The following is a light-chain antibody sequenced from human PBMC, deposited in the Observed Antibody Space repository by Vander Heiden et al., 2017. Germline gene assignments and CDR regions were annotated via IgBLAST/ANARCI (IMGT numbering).Light chain of an antibody. Sequence: EIVLTQSPATLSLSPGERATLSCRASQRVSSYLAWYQQKPGQAPRLLIDDASNRATSIPGRCSGSAAGTDFTLTSSRLEPEDFADYYCQQRSNWLTTFGQGTRLEIK. V-gene: IGKV3-11*01. CDR3: QQRSNWLTT. CDR1: QRVSSY. CDR2: DAS. J-gene: IGKJ5*01.